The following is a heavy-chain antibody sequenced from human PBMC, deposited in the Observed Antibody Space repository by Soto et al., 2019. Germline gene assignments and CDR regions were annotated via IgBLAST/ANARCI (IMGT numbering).Heavy chain of an antibody. V-gene: IGHV4-30-2*01. J-gene: IGHJ5*02. CDR1: GGSISSGGYS. CDR3: AREGGYCSSTSCFRPGLFDP. D-gene: IGHD2-2*01. Sequence: SETLSLTCAVSGGSISSGGYSWSWIRQPPVKGLEWIGYIYHSGSTYYNPSLKSRVTISVDRSKNQFSLKLSSVTAADTAVYYCAREGGYCSSTSCFRPGLFDPWGQGXLVTVSS. CDR2: IYHSGST.